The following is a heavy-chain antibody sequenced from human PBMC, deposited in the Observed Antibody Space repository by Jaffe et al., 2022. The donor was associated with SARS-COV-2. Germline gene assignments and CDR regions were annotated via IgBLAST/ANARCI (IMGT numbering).Heavy chain of an antibody. J-gene: IGHJ6*02. V-gene: IGHV3-33*01. CDR2: IWYDGSNK. Sequence: QVQLVESGGGVVQPGRSLRLSCAASGFTFSSYGMHWVRQAPGKGLEWVAVIWYDGSNKYYADSVKGRFTISRDNSKNTLYLQMNSLRAEDTAVYYCARERRQWLVRGNYYYYGMDVWGQGTTVTVSS. CDR3: ARERRQWLVRGNYYYYGMDV. CDR1: GFTFSSYG. D-gene: IGHD6-19*01.